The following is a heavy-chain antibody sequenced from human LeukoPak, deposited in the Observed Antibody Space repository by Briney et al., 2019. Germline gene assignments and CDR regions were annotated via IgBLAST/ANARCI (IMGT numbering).Heavy chain of an antibody. D-gene: IGHD2-2*03. J-gene: IGHJ3*02. CDR3: ARFRGYSYPDDAFDI. CDR2: IDWDDDK. CDR1: GFSLSTSGMC. V-gene: IGHV2-70*11. Sequence: SGPTLVNPTQTLTLTCTFSGFSLSTSGMCVSWIRQPPGKALEWLARIDWDDDKYYSTSLKTRLTISKDTSKNQVVLTMTNVDPVDTATYYCARFRGYSYPDDAFDIWGQGTVVTVSS.